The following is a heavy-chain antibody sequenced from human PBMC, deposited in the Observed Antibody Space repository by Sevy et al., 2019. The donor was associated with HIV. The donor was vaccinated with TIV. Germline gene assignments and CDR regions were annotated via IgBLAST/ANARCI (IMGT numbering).Heavy chain of an antibody. CDR1: GFTFSSYG. D-gene: IGHD6-6*01. Sequence: GWSLRLSCAASGFTFSSYGMHWVRQAPGKGLEWVAVISDDGSNKYYADSVKGRFTISRDNSKNTLYLQMNSLRAEDTAVYYCARSEDSRTTVSYYYYGMDVWGQGTTVTVSS. V-gene: IGHV3-30-3*01. CDR3: ARSEDSRTTVSYYYYGMDV. CDR2: ISDDGSNK. J-gene: IGHJ6*02.